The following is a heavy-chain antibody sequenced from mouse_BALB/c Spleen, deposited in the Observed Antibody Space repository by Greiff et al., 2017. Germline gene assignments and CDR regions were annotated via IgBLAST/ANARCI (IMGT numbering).Heavy chain of an antibody. D-gene: IGHD2-1*01. CDR2: ISYDGSN. Sequence: EVQLQQSGPGLVKPSQSLSLTCSVTGYSITSGYYWNWIRQFPGNKLEWMGYISYDGSNNYNPSLKNRISITRDTSKNQFFLKLNSVTTEDTATYYCARANYPYFDYWGQGTTLTVSS. CDR1: GYSITSGYY. J-gene: IGHJ2*01. CDR3: ARANYPYFDY. V-gene: IGHV3-6*02.